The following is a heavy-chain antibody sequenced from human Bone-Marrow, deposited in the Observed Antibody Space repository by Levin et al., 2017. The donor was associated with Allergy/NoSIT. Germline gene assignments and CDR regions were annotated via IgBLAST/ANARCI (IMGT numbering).Heavy chain of an antibody. CDR2: ISHDGTKV. D-gene: IGHD6-19*01. J-gene: IGHJ6*02. CDR1: GFMFSNYG. Sequence: SGGSLRLSCAASGFMFSNYGMHWVRQAPGKGLEWVASISHDGTKVNYADSVKGRFTVSRDNSKKMHFLDMNKLRVGDTAVYYCARGGYNNGWPPLDVWGLGTTVSIS. CDR3: ARGGYNNGWPPLDV. V-gene: IGHV3-33*01.